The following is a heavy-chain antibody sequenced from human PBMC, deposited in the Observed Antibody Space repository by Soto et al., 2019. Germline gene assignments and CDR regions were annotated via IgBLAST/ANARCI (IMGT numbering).Heavy chain of an antibody. CDR2: IGWNSAKI. CDR1: GFTFENHA. V-gene: IGHV3-9*01. CDR3: AKDSASSWSESFRY. D-gene: IGHD6-13*01. Sequence: EVQLVESGGALAQPGRSLRLSCAASGFTFENHAMHWVRQVPGKGLEWVAGIGWNSAKIGYADSVKGRFSISRDNAKSSLYLELNGLRIADTALYFCAKDSASSWSESFRYWGRGTLVTVSS. J-gene: IGHJ1*01.